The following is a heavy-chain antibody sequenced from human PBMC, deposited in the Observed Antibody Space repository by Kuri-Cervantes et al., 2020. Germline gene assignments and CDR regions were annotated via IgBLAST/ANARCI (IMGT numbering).Heavy chain of an antibody. J-gene: IGHJ4*02. V-gene: IGHV3-53*01. D-gene: IGHD3-22*01. CDR3: ARGLFGDYYDSDEKNY. Sequence: GESLKISCAASGLTFDDYGMTWVRQPPGKGLEWVSVIYSGGSTYYADSVKGRFTISRDNSKNTLHLQMNSLRAEDTAVYYCARGLFGDYYDSDEKNYWGQGTLVTVSS. CDR1: GLTFDDYG. CDR2: IYSGGST.